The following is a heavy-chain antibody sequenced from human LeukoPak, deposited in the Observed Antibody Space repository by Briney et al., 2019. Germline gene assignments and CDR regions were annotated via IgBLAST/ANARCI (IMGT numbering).Heavy chain of an antibody. CDR2: ISGSGTST. J-gene: IGHJ4*02. Sequence: GGSLRLSCAASGFTFGNYAMSWVRQAPGKGLEWVSAISGSGTSTYYTDSVKGRFTISRDNSKNTLYLQMNSLRAEDTAVYFCAKEGGYYTDYFDYWGQGTLVAVSS. D-gene: IGHD3-3*01. CDR3: AKEGGYYTDYFDY. V-gene: IGHV3-23*01. CDR1: GFTFGNYA.